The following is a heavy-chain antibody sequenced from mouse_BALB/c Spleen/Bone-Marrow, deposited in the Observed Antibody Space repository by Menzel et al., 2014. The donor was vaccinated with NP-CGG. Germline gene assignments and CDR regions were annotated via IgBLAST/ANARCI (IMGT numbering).Heavy chain of an antibody. J-gene: IGHJ3*01. V-gene: IGHV2-9*02. D-gene: IGHD4-1*01. Sequence: VQLQQSGPGLVAPSQSLSITCTVSGFSLTSYGVHWVRQPPGKGLEWLGIIWAGGNTNYNSALMSRLSISKDNSKSQVFLKMNSLQTDDTAMYDCARELGAWFAYWGQGTLVTVSA. CDR2: IWAGGNT. CDR3: ARELGAWFAY. CDR1: GFSLTSYG.